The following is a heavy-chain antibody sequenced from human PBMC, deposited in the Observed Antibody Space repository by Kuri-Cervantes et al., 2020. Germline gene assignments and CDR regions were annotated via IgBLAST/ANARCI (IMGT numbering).Heavy chain of an antibody. CDR1: GFSLSTSGMR. J-gene: IGHJ4*02. CDR2: IDWDDDK. V-gene: IGHV2-70D*14. Sequence: SGPTLVKPTQTLTLTCTFSGFSLSTSGMRVSWIRQPPGKALEWLARIDWDDDKFYKTSLKTRLTISKDTSKNQVVLTLTNMDPVDTGTYYCAVGNDYVFEYWGQGTLVTVSS. D-gene: IGHD3-16*01. CDR3: AVGNDYVFEY.